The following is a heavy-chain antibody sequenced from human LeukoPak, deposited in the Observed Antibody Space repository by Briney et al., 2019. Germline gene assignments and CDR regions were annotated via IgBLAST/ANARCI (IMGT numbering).Heavy chain of an antibody. CDR2: ISAYNGNT. D-gene: IGHD2-2*01. Sequence: ASVKVSCKACGYTFTSYGISWVRQAPGQGLEWMGWISAYNGNTNYAQKLQGRVTMTTDTSTSTAYMELRSLRSDDTAVYYCARGRGYCSSTSCYFRALDIWGQGTMVTLSS. J-gene: IGHJ3*02. V-gene: IGHV1-18*01. CDR1: GYTFTSYG. CDR3: ARGRGYCSSTSCYFRALDI.